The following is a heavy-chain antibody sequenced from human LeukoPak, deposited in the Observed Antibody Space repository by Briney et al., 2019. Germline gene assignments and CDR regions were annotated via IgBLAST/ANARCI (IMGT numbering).Heavy chain of an antibody. D-gene: IGHD3-22*01. J-gene: IGHJ4*02. V-gene: IGHV3-23*01. Sequence: GGSLRLSCAVSGITLSNYGMSWVRQAPGKGLEWVAGISDSGGRTNYADSVKGRFTISRDNPKNTLYLQMNSLRAEDTAVYFCARRGVVIRVILVGFHKEAYYFDSWGQGALVTVSS. CDR1: GITLSNYG. CDR3: ARRGVVIRVILVGFHKEAYYFDS. CDR2: ISDSGGRT.